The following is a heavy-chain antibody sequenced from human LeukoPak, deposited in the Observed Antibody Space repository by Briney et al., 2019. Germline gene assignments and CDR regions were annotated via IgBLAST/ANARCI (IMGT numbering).Heavy chain of an antibody. J-gene: IGHJ3*02. Sequence: SQTLSLTFAFSGYSVSSNSAAWNRIRQSPSKGLEWMGRTYYRSKWYNDSAVSVKSRLTISPDTSKSQSSLQLISVTPEDTAVYYCARGGAGGRAFDIWGQGTMVTVSS. D-gene: IGHD2-15*01. CDR1: GYSVSSNSAA. CDR3: ARGGAGGRAFDI. V-gene: IGHV6-1*01. CDR2: TYYRSKWYN.